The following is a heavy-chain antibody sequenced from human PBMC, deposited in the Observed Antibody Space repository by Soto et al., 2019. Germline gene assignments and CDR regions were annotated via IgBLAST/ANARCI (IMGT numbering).Heavy chain of an antibody. D-gene: IGHD6-19*01. J-gene: IGHJ5*02. CDR1: GGSISYGGWY. Sequence: SETLSLTCTVSGGSISYGGWYWSWIRQLPGKGLEWIGYIYYSGTTYYNPSLESRLTISVDTSKNQFSLKASDTAMYYCARQVASEQWRSGWFDPWGQGTLVTVSS. CDR3: ARQVASEQWRSGWFDP. CDR2: IYYSGTT. V-gene: IGHV4-31*03.